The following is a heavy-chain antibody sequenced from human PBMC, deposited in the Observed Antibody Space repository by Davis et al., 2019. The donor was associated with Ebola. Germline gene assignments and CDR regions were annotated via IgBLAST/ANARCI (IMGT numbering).Heavy chain of an antibody. CDR3: ARHDAYSSGWCPDY. D-gene: IGHD6-19*01. CDR1: GGSISGSSDY. Sequence: MPSEILSLTCTVSGGSISGSSDYWGWIRQPPGQGLEWIGYIYAGGSFHAGGSTYYNPSLKSRVTTSIDTSKNQFSLKLTSVTAADTAVYYCARHDAYSSGWCPDYWGQGTLVTVSS. CDR2: IYAGGSFHAGGST. V-gene: IGHV4-39*01. J-gene: IGHJ4*02.